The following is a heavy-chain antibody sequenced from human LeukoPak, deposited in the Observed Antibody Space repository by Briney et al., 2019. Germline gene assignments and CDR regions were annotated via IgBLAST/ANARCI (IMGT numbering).Heavy chain of an antibody. J-gene: IGHJ5*02. V-gene: IGHV4-4*07. D-gene: IGHD3-10*01. CDR3: ARETWAYYYGSGSYRWFDP. CDR1: GGSINNYY. Sequence: SETLSLTCTVSGGSINNYYWSWIRQPAGKGLEWIGRIYTSGSTNYNPSLKSRVTMSVDTSKNQFSLKLSSVTAADTAVYYCARETWAYYYGSGSYRWFDPWGQGTLVTVSS. CDR2: IYTSGST.